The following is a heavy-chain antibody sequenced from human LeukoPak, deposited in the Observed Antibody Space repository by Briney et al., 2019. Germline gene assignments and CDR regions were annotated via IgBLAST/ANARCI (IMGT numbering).Heavy chain of an antibody. CDR2: INHSGST. CDR3: ASARTNRARGDY. J-gene: IGHJ4*02. D-gene: IGHD3-10*01. Sequence: PSETLSLTCAVYGGSFSGYYWSWIRQPPGKGLEWIGEINHSGSTNYNPSLKSRVTISVDTSKDQFSLKLSSVTAADTAVYYCASARTNRARGDYWVQGTLVTVSS. CDR1: GGSFSGYY. V-gene: IGHV4-34*01.